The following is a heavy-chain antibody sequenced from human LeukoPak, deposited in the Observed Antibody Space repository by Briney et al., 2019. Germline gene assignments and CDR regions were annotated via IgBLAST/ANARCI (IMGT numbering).Heavy chain of an antibody. CDR3: ARKGSSTWYTYWFDP. CDR1: DYSISSGYY. J-gene: IGHJ5*02. Sequence: PSETLSLTCTVSDYSISSGYYWGWIRQPPGKGLEWIGSIYHSGITYKNPSLKSRVTISADKSKNQFSLKVSSLTAADTAVYYCARKGSSTWYTYWFDPWGQGTLVTVSS. CDR2: IYHSGIT. V-gene: IGHV4-38-2*02. D-gene: IGHD6-13*01.